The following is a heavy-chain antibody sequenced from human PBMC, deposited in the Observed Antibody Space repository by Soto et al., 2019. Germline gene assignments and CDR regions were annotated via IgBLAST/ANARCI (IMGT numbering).Heavy chain of an antibody. CDR1: GFIFSDHY. J-gene: IGHJ4*01. CDR3: SRASILTTPYYFDY. V-gene: IGHV3-72*01. D-gene: IGHD4-4*01. CDR2: IRNKANSYTT. Sequence: GGSLRLSCAAFGFIFSDHYMDWVRQAPGKGLEWVGRIRNKANSYTTEYAASVKGRFTISRDDSKNSLFLQMNSLKTEDTAVYYCSRASILTTPYYFDYWGQGTLVTVSS.